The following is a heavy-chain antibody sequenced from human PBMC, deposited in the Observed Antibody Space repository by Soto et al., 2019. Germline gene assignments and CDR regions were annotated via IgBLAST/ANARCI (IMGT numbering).Heavy chain of an antibody. CDR1: GFTFSSYA. Sequence: EVQLLESGGGLVQPGGSLRLSCAASGFTFSSYAMSWVRQAPGKGLEWVSAISGSGGSTYYADSVKGRFTISRDNSKNTRYLQMNSLRAEDTAVYYCANYYGSGSPPPPMDVWGKGTTVTVSS. V-gene: IGHV3-23*01. J-gene: IGHJ6*03. CDR3: ANYYGSGSPPPPMDV. CDR2: ISGSGGST. D-gene: IGHD3-10*01.